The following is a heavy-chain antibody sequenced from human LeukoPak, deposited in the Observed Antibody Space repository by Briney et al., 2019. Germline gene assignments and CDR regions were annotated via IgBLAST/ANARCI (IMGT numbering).Heavy chain of an antibody. CDR2: IKEDGSEK. J-gene: IGHJ5*02. Sequence: GGSLRLSCAASGFMFSSYWMSWVRQAPEKGLEWVANIKEDGSEKYYVDSVKGRFTIARDNAKNSLYLQMNSLRAEDTAVYYCATYYYDSSSLSSWGQGTLVTVSA. CDR1: GFMFSSYW. D-gene: IGHD3-22*01. V-gene: IGHV3-7*02. CDR3: ATYYYDSSSLSS.